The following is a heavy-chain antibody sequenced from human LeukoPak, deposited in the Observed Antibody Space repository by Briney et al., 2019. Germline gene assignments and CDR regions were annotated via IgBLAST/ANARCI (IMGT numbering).Heavy chain of an antibody. CDR2: ISYDGSNK. CDR1: GFTFSSYA. CDR3: ARETDRDYYFDY. J-gene: IGHJ4*02. V-gene: IGHV3-30*04. Sequence: GGSLRLSCAASGFTFSSYAMHWVRQAPGKGLEWVAVISYDGSNKYYADSVKGRFTISRDNSKNSLYLQMNSLRAEDTAVYYCARETDRDYYFDYWGQGTLVTVSS. D-gene: IGHD5-24*01.